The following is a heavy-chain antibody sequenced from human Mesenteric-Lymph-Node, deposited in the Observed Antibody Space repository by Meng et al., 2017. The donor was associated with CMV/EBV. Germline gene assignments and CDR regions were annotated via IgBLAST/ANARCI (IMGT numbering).Heavy chain of an antibody. Sequence: QLQRQEPGPGLVKPSEPLSLSCIVSGDSISNSTYYWTWIRQPPGKGLEWIGSVHHSGTTYYNPSLKGRLTISVDTSANLFSLRLTTVTAADTATYYCARQGNYDSDYSEYWGQGTLVTVSS. D-gene: IGHD3-22*01. V-gene: IGHV4-39*01. J-gene: IGHJ4*02. CDR2: VHHSGTT. CDR3: ARQGNYDSDYSEY. CDR1: GDSISNSTYY.